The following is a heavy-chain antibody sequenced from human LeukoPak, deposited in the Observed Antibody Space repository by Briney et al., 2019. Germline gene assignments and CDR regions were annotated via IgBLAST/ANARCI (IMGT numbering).Heavy chain of an antibody. V-gene: IGHV4-59*01. CDR2: IDYSRSN. Sequence: KSSDTLSLTCTVSGGSLSSYYWTWIRQPPGRGLEWIGCIDYSRSNNFNTSLKSRVTLSVDSSNNQFSLNLTSVTAADTAVYYCARDGRLGGIDFWGQGALVTVSS. CDR3: ARDGRLGGIDF. CDR1: GGSLSSYY. D-gene: IGHD1-26*01. J-gene: IGHJ4*02.